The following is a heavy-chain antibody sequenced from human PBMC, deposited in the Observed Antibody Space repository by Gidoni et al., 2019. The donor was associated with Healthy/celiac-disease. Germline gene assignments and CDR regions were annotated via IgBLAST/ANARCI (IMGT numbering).Heavy chain of an antibody. J-gene: IGHJ6*02. Sequence: QVQLQESGPGLVKPSQTLSLTCAVSGGSISSGGYSWSWIRQPPGKGLEWIGYIYYSGSTYYNPSLQSRVTISVDTSKNQFSLKLSSVTAADTAVYYCARDHYYYGMDVWGQGTTVTVSS. CDR1: GGSISSGGYS. CDR3: ARDHYYYGMDV. CDR2: IYYSGST. V-gene: IGHV4-30-4*07.